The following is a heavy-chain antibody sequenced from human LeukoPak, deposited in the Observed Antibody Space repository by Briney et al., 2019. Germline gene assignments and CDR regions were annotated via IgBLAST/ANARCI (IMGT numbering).Heavy chain of an antibody. D-gene: IGHD5-24*01. CDR3: VGEMATIRYYFDY. Sequence: ASETLSLTCTVSGDSISSSSYYWGWIRQPPGKGLEWIGRIYYSGSTYYNPSLKSRVTISVDTSKNKFSLKLSSVTAADTAVYYCVGEMATIRYYFDYWGQGTLVTVSS. CDR1: GDSISSSSYY. V-gene: IGHV4-39*01. J-gene: IGHJ4*02. CDR2: IYYSGST.